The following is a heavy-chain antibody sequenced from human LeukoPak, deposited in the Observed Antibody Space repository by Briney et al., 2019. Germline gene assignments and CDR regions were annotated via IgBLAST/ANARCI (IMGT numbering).Heavy chain of an antibody. D-gene: IGHD3-10*01. CDR1: GGSISSGSYY. J-gene: IGHJ3*02. CDR2: IYTSGST. V-gene: IGHV4-61*02. CDR3: ARAEVSMVRGVGLAFDI. Sequence: SETLSLTCTVSGGSISSGSYYWSWIRQPAGKGLEWIGRIYTSGSTNYNPSLKSRVTISVDTSKNQFSLKLSSVTAADTAVYYCARAEVSMVRGVGLAFDIWGQGTMVTVSS.